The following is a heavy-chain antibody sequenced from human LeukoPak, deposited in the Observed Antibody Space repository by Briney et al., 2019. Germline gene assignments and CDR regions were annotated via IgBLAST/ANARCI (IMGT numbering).Heavy chain of an antibody. J-gene: IGHJ4*02. V-gene: IGHV4-39*07. Sequence: ASETLSLTCTVSGGSISSSSYYWGWIRQPPGKGLEWIGSIYYSGSTYYNPSLKSRVTISVDTSKNQFSLKLSSVTAADTAVYYCARGIYYYDSSGYLAYWGQGTLVTVSS. CDR3: ARGIYYYDSSGYLAY. D-gene: IGHD3-22*01. CDR2: IYYSGST. CDR1: GGSISSSSYY.